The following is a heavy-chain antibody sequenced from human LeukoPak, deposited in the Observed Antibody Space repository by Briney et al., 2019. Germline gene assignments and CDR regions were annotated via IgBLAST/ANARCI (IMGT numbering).Heavy chain of an antibody. CDR1: GFIFSTYW. D-gene: IGHD3-16*01. CDR2: INHNGNVN. V-gene: IGHV3-7*03. CDR3: ARGGGLDV. J-gene: IGHJ6*02. Sequence: GGSLRLSCAASGFIFSTYWMSWVRQAPGKGLEWVASINHNGNVNYYVDSVKGRFTISRDNAKNSLYLQMSNLRAEDTAVYFCARGGGLDVWGQGATVTVSS.